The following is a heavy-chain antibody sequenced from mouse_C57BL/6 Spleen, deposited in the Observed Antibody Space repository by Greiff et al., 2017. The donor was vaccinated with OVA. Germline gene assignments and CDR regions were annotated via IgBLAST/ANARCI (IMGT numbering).Heavy chain of an antibody. J-gene: IGHJ1*03. Sequence: EVHLVESGGGLVQPKGSLKLSCAASGFTFNTYAMHWVRQAPGKGLEWVARIRSKSSNYATYYADSVKDRFTISRDDSQSMLYLQMNNLKTEDTAMYYCVRDSITTVVASYWYFDVWGTGTTVTVSS. V-gene: IGHV10-3*01. CDR2: IRSKSSNYAT. CDR1: GFTFNTYA. D-gene: IGHD1-1*01. CDR3: VRDSITTVVASYWYFDV.